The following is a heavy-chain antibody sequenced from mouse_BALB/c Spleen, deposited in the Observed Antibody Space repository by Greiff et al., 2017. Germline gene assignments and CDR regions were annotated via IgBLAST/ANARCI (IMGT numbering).Heavy chain of an antibody. CDR2: IYPGSGST. CDR3: TRSRTYYGSSHYYAMDY. V-gene: IGHV1S22*01. Sequence: LQQPGSELVRPGASVKLSCKASGYTFTSYWMHWVKQRHGQGLEWIGNIYPGSGSTNYDEKFKSKGTLTVDTSSSTAYMHLSSLTSEDSAVYYCTRSRTYYGSSHYYAMDYWGQGTSVTVSS. D-gene: IGHD1-1*01. J-gene: IGHJ4*01. CDR1: GYTFTSYW.